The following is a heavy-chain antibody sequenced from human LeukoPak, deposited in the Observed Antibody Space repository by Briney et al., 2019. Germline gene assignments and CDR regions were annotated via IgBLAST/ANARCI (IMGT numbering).Heavy chain of an antibody. D-gene: IGHD2-2*01. CDR1: GGSFSDYY. Sequence: SETLSLTCAVYGGSFSDYYWSWIRQPPGKGLEWIGYINYSGSTNYNPSLKSRVTISADTSKNQFSLRLRSVTAADKAVYYCARQLGSTDWFDPWGQGTLVTVSS. CDR2: INYSGST. J-gene: IGHJ5*02. V-gene: IGHV4-59*01. CDR3: ARQLGSTDWFDP.